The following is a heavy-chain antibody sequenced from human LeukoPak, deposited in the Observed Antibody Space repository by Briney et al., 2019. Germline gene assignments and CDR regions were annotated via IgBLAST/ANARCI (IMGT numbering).Heavy chain of an antibody. J-gene: IGHJ6*02. V-gene: IGHV4-31*03. CDR1: GGSISSGGYY. D-gene: IGHD3-3*01. CDR3: ARETPPGDFWSGPQGSYYGMDV. CDR2: IYYSGST. Sequence: SQTLSLTCTVSGGSISSGGYYWSWIRQHPGEGLEWIGYIYYSGSTYYNPSLKSRVTISVDTSKNQFSLKLSSVTAADTAVYYCARETPPGDFWSGPQGSYYGMDVWGQGTTVTVSS.